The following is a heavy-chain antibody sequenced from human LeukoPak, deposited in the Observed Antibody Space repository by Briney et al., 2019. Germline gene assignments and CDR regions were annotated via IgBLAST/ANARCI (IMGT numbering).Heavy chain of an antibody. CDR3: AKVSLNMVNDAFDI. Sequence: PGGSLRLSCIASKLTFTSYSMHWVRQAPDKGLEWVAFIRYDGSRKYYADSVKGRFTISRDNSKNTLYLQMNSLRAEDTAMYYCAKVSLNMVNDAFDIWGQGTMVSVSS. J-gene: IGHJ3*02. V-gene: IGHV3-30*02. CDR1: KLTFTSYS. D-gene: IGHD4/OR15-4a*01. CDR2: IRYDGSRK.